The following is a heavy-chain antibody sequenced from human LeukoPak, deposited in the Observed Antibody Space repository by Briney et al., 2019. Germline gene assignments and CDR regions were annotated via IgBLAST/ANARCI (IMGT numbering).Heavy chain of an antibody. Sequence: ASVKVSCKASGYTFTSYYMHWVRQAPGQGLEWMGIINPSGGSTSYAQKFQGRVTMTRDMSTSTVYMELSSLRSEDTAVYYCAREEGYGSGSQPPLDYWGQGTLVTVSS. CDR2: INPSGGST. CDR3: AREEGYGSGSQPPLDY. D-gene: IGHD3-10*01. J-gene: IGHJ4*02. CDR1: GYTFTSYY. V-gene: IGHV1-46*01.